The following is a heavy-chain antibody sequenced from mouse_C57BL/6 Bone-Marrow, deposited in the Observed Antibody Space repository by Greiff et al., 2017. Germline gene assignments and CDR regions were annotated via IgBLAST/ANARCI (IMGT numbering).Heavy chain of an antibody. CDR3: AHGSSSAWFAY. CDR2: ISSGGSST. CDR1: GFTFSSYG. J-gene: IGHJ3*01. D-gene: IGHD1-1*01. Sequence: EVQLVESGGDLVKPGGSLKLSCAASGFTFSSYGMSWVRQTPDKRLEWVATISSGGSSTYYPDSVKGRFTISRDNAKNTLYLQMSSLKSEDTAMYYCAHGSSSAWFAYWGQGTLVTVSA. V-gene: IGHV5-6*01.